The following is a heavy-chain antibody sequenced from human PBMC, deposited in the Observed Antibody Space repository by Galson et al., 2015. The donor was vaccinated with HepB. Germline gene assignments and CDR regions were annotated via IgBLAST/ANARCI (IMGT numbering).Heavy chain of an antibody. D-gene: IGHD1-26*01. Sequence: TLSLTCTVSGGAIGSGVYYWTRSRQHPGKGPEWLGLMYSSGNTYYNPSLESRVTISVDTSKNHFSLNLSSVTAAETAIYYCASSYSLKDAFEIWGQGTMVTVSS. V-gene: IGHV4-31*03. J-gene: IGHJ3*02. CDR1: GGAIGSGVYY. CDR3: ASSYSLKDAFEI. CDR2: MYSSGNT.